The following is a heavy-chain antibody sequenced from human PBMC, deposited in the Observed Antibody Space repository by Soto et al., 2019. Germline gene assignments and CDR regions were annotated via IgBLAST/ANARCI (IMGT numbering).Heavy chain of an antibody. CDR3: ASIPLYYYDSSDDAFDI. CDR2: IYYSGST. V-gene: IGHV4-59*01. CDR1: GGSISSYY. Sequence: PSETLSLTCTVSGGSISSYYWSWIRQPPGKGLEWIGYIYYSGSTNYNPSLKSRVTISVDTSKSQSSLKLSSVTAADTAVYYCASIPLYYYDSSDDAFDIWGQGTMVTVSS. D-gene: IGHD3-22*01. J-gene: IGHJ3*02.